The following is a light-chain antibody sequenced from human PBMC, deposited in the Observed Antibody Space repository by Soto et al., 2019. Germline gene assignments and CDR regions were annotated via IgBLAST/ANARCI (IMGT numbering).Light chain of an antibody. V-gene: IGLV2-14*01. CDR3: SSYTSSSTRV. CDR1: SSDVGGYNY. CDR2: EVS. Sequence: QSFLRQPASGSGSPGHSITISCTGTSSDVGGYNYVSWYQQHPGKAPKLMIYEVSNRPSGVSNRFSGSKSGNTASLTISGLQAEDEADYYCSSYTSSSTRVFGTGTKVTVL. J-gene: IGLJ1*01.